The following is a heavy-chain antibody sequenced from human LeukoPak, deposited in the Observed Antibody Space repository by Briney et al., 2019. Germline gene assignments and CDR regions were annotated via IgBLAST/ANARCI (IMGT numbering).Heavy chain of an antibody. CDR3: AKAPIAMIVVAKFYFDY. CDR2: VSGSGSST. CDR1: GFTVNSNY. Sequence: GGSLRLSCAASGFTVNSNYMNWVRQAPGKGLEWVSSVSGSGSSTYYADSVKGRFTISRDNSKSTLYLQMNILRAEETAVYYCAKAPIAMIVVAKFYFDYWGQGALVTVSS. V-gene: IGHV3-23*01. J-gene: IGHJ4*02. D-gene: IGHD3-22*01.